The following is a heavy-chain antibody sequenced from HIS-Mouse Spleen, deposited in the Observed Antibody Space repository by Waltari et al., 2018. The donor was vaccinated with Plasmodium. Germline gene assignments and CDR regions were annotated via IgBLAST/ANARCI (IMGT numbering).Heavy chain of an antibody. CDR1: GFTFSRYA. Sequence: EVQLVESGEGLVQPGGSLRLSCAASGFTFSRYAMHWVRQAPGKGLEYVSAISSNGGSTYYADSVKGRFTISRDNSKNTLYLQMGSLRAEDMAVYYCARVSGSQGYFDYWGQGTLVTVSS. CDR2: ISSNGGST. V-gene: IGHV3-64*02. J-gene: IGHJ4*02. CDR3: ARVSGSQGYFDY. D-gene: IGHD1-26*01.